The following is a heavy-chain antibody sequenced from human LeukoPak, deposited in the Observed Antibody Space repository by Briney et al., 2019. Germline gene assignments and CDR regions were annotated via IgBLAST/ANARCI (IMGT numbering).Heavy chain of an antibody. CDR2: ITTKANSYAT. V-gene: IGHV3-73*01. J-gene: IGHJ4*02. D-gene: IGHD6-19*01. CDR1: GFTFSAFH. Sequence: GSLRLSCAASGFTFSAFHMHWVRQASGKVLEWVGRITTKANSYATAYAASVKGRFTVSRDDSKNTAYLQMSSLKTEDTAVYYCTTYTSGHYWGQGTLVTVSS. CDR3: TTYTSGHY.